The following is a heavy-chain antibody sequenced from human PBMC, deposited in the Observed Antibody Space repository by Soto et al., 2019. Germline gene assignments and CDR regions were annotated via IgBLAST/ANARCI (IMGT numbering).Heavy chain of an antibody. CDR3: ATTGRGTHLGGFDY. J-gene: IGHJ4*02. D-gene: IGHD3-16*01. CDR2: INAGNGNT. V-gene: IGHV1-3*01. Sequence: ASVKVSCKASGYRFTRYAMHWVRQAPGQGLEWMGWINAGNGNTKYAQNFQDRVTFTSNTPASAAYMEVSSLRSEDTAVYYCATTGRGTHLGGFDYWGQRTHFTVSS. CDR1: GYRFTRYA.